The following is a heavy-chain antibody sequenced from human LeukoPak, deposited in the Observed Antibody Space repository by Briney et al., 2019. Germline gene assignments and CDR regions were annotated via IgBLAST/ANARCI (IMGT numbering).Heavy chain of an antibody. CDR3: AREYSSGWYRFFDY. CDR1: GFTFSSYA. Sequence: PGGSLRLSCAASGFTFSSYAMHWVRQAPGKGLEWVAVISYDGSNKYYADSVKGRFTISRDNSKNTLYLQMNSLRAGDTAVYYCAREYSSGWYRFFDYWGQGTLVTVYS. D-gene: IGHD6-19*01. V-gene: IGHV3-30*04. J-gene: IGHJ4*02. CDR2: ISYDGSNK.